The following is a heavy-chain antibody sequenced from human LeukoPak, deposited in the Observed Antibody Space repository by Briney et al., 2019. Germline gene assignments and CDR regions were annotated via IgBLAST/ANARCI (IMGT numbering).Heavy chain of an antibody. CDR1: GGSFSGYY. CDR3: ARIDYSDYENDAFDI. V-gene: IGHV4-34*01. CDR2: ISHSGST. J-gene: IGHJ3*02. D-gene: IGHD4-11*01. Sequence: SETLSLTCAVYGGSFSGYYWSWIRQPPGKGLEWIGEISHSGSTDYNPSLKSRVTISADTPKNQFSLKLSSVTAADTAVYYCARIDYSDYENDAFDIWGQGTMVTVSS.